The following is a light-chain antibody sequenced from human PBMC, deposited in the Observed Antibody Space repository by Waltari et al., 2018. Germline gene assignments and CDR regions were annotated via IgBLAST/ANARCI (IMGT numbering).Light chain of an antibody. J-gene: IGKJ3*01. CDR2: DAS. Sequence: EIVLTQSQATLSLSPGERATLSCRASQSVTNYLAWYQQKPGQAPRLLIYDASNRATGIPARFSGSGSVTDFTLTISSLEPEDFAVYYCQERSNWVFTFGPGTKVDI. CDR3: QERSNWVFT. V-gene: IGKV3-11*01. CDR1: QSVTNY.